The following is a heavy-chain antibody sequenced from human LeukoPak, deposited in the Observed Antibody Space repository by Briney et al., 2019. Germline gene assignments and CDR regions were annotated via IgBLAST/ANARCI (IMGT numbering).Heavy chain of an antibody. J-gene: IGHJ4*02. V-gene: IGHV3-30*18. CDR3: AKGPTAAGISYFDY. Sequence: GRSLRFSCAASGFTFSSYGMHWVRQAPGKGLEWVAVISYDGSNKYYADSVKGRFTISRDNSKNTLYLQMNSLRAEDTAVYYCAKGPTAAGISYFDYWGQGTLVTVSS. D-gene: IGHD6-19*01. CDR2: ISYDGSNK. CDR1: GFTFSSYG.